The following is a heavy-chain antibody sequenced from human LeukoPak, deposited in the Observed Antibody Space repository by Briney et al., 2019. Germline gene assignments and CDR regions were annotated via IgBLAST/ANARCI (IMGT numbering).Heavy chain of an antibody. J-gene: IGHJ4*02. CDR3: ARVYYYDSSGAMPTGY. CDR1: GFTFSSYW. V-gene: IGHV3-74*01. Sequence: GGSLRLSCAASGFTFSSYWMHWVRQAPGKGLVWVSRINSDGSSTSYADSVKGRFTISRDNAKNTLYLQMNSLRAEDTAVYYCARVYYYDSSGAMPTGYWGQGTLVTVSS. CDR2: INSDGSST. D-gene: IGHD3-22*01.